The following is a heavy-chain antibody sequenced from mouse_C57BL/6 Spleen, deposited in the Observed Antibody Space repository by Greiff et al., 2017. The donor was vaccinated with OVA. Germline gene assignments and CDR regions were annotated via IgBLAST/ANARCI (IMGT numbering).Heavy chain of an antibody. CDR3: VRVKDSSGYRYFDV. CDR2: IRSKSSNYAT. D-gene: IGHD3-2*02. J-gene: IGHJ1*03. V-gene: IGHV10-3*01. CDR1: GFTFNTYA. Sequence: EVQLVESGGGLVQPKGSLKLSCAASGFTFNTYAMHWVRQAPGKGLEWVARIRSKSSNYATYYADSVKDRFTISRDDSQSMLYLQMNNLKTEDTAMYYCVRVKDSSGYRYFDVWGTGTTVTVSS.